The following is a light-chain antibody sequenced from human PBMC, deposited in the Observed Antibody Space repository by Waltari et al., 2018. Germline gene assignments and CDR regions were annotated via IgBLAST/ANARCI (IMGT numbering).Light chain of an antibody. J-gene: IGLJ2*01. CDR3: SSYTSSSTVV. CDR2: DVS. V-gene: IGLV2-18*02. Sequence: QSALTQPPSVSGSPGQSVTISCPGTSSDVGSYNRVSWYQQPPGTAPKPIIYDVSSRPSGVPDRFSASKSGNTASLTISGLQAEDEADYYCSSYTSSSTVVFGGGTKLTVL. CDR1: SSDVGSYNR.